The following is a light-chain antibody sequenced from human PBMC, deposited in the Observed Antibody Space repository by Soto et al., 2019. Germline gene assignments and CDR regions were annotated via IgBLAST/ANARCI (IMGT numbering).Light chain of an antibody. Sequence: EIVMTQSPATLSLSPGERATLSCRASQSVSSNLAWYQQKPGQAPRLLIYGASTRATGIPARFSGSGSGTEFTLTISSLQSEDFAVYYCQQYNNWPPGTFGQGNKVEIK. CDR2: GAS. J-gene: IGKJ1*01. CDR1: QSVSSN. V-gene: IGKV3-15*01. CDR3: QQYNNWPPGT.